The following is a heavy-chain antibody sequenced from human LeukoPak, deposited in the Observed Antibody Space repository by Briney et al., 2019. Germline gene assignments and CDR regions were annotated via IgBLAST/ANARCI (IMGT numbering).Heavy chain of an antibody. CDR3: AGGYSSGWCHY. CDR1: GGSISSGGYS. D-gene: IGHD6-19*01. CDR2: IYHSGST. J-gene: IGHJ4*02. Sequence: SETLSLTCAVSGGSISSGGYSWSWIRQPPGKGLEWIGYIYHSGSTYYNPSLKSRVTISVDRSKNQFSLKLSSVTAADTAVHYCAGGYSSGWCHYWGQGTLVTVSS. V-gene: IGHV4-30-2*01.